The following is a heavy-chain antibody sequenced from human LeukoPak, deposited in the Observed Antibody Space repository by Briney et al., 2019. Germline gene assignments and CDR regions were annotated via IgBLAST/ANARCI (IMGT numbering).Heavy chain of an antibody. V-gene: IGHV1-2*02. J-gene: IGHJ4*02. CDR2: INPNSGAT. D-gene: IGHD3-22*01. Sequence: GASVKVSCKASGYTFTGYYMHWVRQAPGQGLEWMGWINPNSGATNYAQKFQGRVTMTRDTSISTAYMELSSLRSDDTAMFYCARDERYDSSGYPFDYWGQGTLVTVSS. CDR3: ARDERYDSSGYPFDY. CDR1: GYTFTGYY.